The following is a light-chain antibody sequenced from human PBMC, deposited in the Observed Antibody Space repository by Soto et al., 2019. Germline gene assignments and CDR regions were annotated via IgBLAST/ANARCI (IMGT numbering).Light chain of an antibody. CDR3: QQYDTSPRT. Sequence: EIVLTQSPGTLSVSPGERVTLSCRASQSVITRYLAWYQQKPGQSPRLLIYGASSGANGIPARFSGSGSGTDFTLTISGLEPEDFAVYYCQQYDTSPRTFGQGTKVEVK. V-gene: IGKV3-20*01. CDR2: GAS. CDR1: QSVITRY. J-gene: IGKJ1*01.